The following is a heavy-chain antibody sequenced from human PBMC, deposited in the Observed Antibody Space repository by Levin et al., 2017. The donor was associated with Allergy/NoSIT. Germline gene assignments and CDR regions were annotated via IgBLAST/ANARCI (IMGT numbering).Heavy chain of an antibody. CDR2: SKYDGSST. J-gene: IGHJ3*02. CDR3: ARDDYASI. V-gene: IGHV3-74*01. CDR1: GFSLSSYW. Sequence: GESLKISCAASGFSLSSYWMHWVRQAPGKGLVWVSRSKYDGSSTSYADSVKGRFITSRDNAKNMLYLQMNSLGADDTAVYYCARDDYASIWGQGTMVTVSS. D-gene: IGHD4-17*01.